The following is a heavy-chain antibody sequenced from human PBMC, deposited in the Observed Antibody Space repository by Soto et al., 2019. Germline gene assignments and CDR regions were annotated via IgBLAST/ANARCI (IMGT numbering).Heavy chain of an antibody. V-gene: IGHV3-30*18. D-gene: IGHD3-9*01. CDR3: AKRPPPAIS. Sequence: GGSLGLSCAASGFTFSSYGMHGVRQAPGKGLEWVAVISYDGSNKYYADSVKGRFTISRDNSKNTLYLQMNSLRAEDTAVYYCAKRPPPAISWGQGTLVTVSS. CDR2: ISYDGSNK. J-gene: IGHJ5*02. CDR1: GFTFSSYG.